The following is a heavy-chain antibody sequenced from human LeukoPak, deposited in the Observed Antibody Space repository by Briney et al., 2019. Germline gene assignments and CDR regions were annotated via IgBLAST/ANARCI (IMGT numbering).Heavy chain of an antibody. V-gene: IGHV3-23*01. Sequence: GGSLRLSCAASGFTFSSYALSWVRQAPGKGLEWVSAITGSDSNTFYADSVKGRFTISRDNSKNTLYLQMNSLRAEATAVYHWAKLTGNYAFDCWGKGAWSPSPQ. CDR3: AKLTGNYAFDC. J-gene: IGHJ4*03. CDR2: ITGSDSNT. CDR1: GFTFSSYA. D-gene: IGHD1-7*01.